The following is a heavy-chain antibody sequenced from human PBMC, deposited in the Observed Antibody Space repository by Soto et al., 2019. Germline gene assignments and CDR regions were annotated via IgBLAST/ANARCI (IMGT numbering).Heavy chain of an antibody. CDR1: GFTLTNYW. CDR2: INSDGRNT. CDR3: ARDMWSTTDYYSGMDV. Sequence: LRLSCAAYGFTLTNYWMHWVRQAPGKGLVWVSRINSDGRNTPYADSVKGRFTISRDNAKNTLYLQMNRLRDEDTAVYFCARDMWSTTDYYSGMDVWGQGTTVTVSS. J-gene: IGHJ6*02. V-gene: IGHV3-74*01. D-gene: IGHD2-21*01.